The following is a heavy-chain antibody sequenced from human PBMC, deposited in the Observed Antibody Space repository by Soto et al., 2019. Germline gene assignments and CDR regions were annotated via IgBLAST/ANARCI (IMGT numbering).Heavy chain of an antibody. Sequence: QVQLVQSGAEVKEPGASVKVSCKASGDTFTSYDINWVRQATGQGLEWMGWMNPNSGNTGYAQKLSRRVTMTMNTSISTAYMELSRLRYEDTAVYFCAGWEHRVLMGYAMADYWGQGTLVTVSS. CDR3: AGWEHRVLMGYAMADY. CDR2: MNPNSGNT. D-gene: IGHD2-8*01. V-gene: IGHV1-8*01. J-gene: IGHJ4*02. CDR1: GDTFTSYD.